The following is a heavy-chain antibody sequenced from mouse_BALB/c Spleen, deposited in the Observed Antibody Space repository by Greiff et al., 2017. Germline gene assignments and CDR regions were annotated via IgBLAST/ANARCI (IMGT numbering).Heavy chain of an antibody. Sequence: EVQVVESGGGLVKPGGSLKLSCAASGFAFSSYDMSWVRQTPEKRLEWVAYISSGGGSTYYPDTVKGRFTISRDNAKNTLYLQMSSLKSEDTAMYYCARALRLDDWGQGTTLTVSS. D-gene: IGHD1-2*01. CDR1: GFAFSSYD. CDR3: ARALRLDD. CDR2: ISSGGGST. V-gene: IGHV5-12-1*01. J-gene: IGHJ2*01.